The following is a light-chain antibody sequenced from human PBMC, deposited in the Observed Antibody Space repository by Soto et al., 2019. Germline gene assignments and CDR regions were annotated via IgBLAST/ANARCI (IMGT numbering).Light chain of an antibody. CDR2: SNN. CDR3: GAWDDSLSGPA. V-gene: IGLV1-47*02. J-gene: IGLJ2*01. Sequence: QSVLTQPPSASGTPGQRVTISCSGSSSNIGSNYVYWYQQLPGTAPKLLIYSNNQRPSGVPDRFSGSKSGTSASLANSGLRSEDEADYYCGAWDDSLSGPAFGGGTKLTVL. CDR1: SSNIGSNY.